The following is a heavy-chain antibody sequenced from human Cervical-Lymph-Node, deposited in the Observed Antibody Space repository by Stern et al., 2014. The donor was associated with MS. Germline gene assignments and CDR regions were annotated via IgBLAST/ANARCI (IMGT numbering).Heavy chain of an antibody. J-gene: IGHJ4*02. V-gene: IGHV5-51*01. CDR2: IYPGDSEP. D-gene: IGHD1-14*01. CDR3: ARQTTAWASDV. Sequence: EVQLVQSGAELIRPGESLKISCKGSGFKFSIYWIAWVRQMPGKGLEWMGIIYPGDSEPRYSPSFQGQVTMSADKSTSTAYLQWSTLNASYTAMYFCARQTTAWASDVWGQGTLVTVSS. CDR1: GFKFSIYW.